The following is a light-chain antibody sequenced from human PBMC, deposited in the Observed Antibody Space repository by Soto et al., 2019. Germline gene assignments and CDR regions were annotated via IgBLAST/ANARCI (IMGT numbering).Light chain of an antibody. CDR2: DAY. V-gene: IGKV1-33*01. Sequence: DIQMTQSPSSLSASVGDRVTISCQASQDINKNLIWYQQKPGTAPKLLIYDAYDLETGVPSRFSGSGSGTGFTFAISSLQPEDFATYYCQQYESLPLTFGQGTRLEI. CDR3: QQYESLPLT. J-gene: IGKJ5*01. CDR1: QDINKN.